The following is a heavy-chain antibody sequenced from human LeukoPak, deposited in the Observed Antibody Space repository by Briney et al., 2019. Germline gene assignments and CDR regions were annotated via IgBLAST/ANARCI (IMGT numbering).Heavy chain of an antibody. CDR1: GFTFSSYA. D-gene: IGHD3-9*01. CDR2: ISGSGGST. CDR3: ARALYYDILTGYNDFDY. J-gene: IGHJ4*02. Sequence: GGSLRLSCAASGFTFSSYAMSWVRQAPGKGLEWVSAISGSGGSTYYADSVKGRSTISRDNSKNTLYLQMNSLRAEDTAVYYCARALYYDILTGYNDFDYWGQGTLVTVSS. V-gene: IGHV3-23*01.